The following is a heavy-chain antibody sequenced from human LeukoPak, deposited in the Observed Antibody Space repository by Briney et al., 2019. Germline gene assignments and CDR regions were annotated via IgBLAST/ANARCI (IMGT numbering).Heavy chain of an antibody. V-gene: IGHV3-7*01. CDR1: GFTFSNYW. J-gene: IGHJ4*02. CDR2: INQAGSDT. D-gene: IGHD3-10*01. CDR3: ATHPGDYWFGYLQL. Sequence: GGSLRLSCAASGFTFSNYWMSWVRQAPGKGLEWAAHINQAGSDTYYVDSVRGRFTVSRDNAKNSLYLQMNRLRAEDTAVYYCATHPGDYWFGYLQLWGQGTLVTVSS.